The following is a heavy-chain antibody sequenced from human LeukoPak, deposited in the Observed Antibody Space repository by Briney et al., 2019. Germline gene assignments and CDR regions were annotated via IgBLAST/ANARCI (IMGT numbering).Heavy chain of an antibody. D-gene: IGHD3-3*01. CDR3: ARSLYYDFWSGYYPNDAFDI. V-gene: IGHV4-30-4*08. CDR1: GGSISSGDYY. Sequence: KPSQTLSLTCTVSGGSISSGDYYWSWIRQPPGKGLEWIGYIYYSGSTYYNPSLKSRVTISVDTSKNQFSLKLSSVTAADTAVYYCARSLYYDFWSGYYPNDAFDIWGQGTMVTVSS. J-gene: IGHJ3*02. CDR2: IYYSGST.